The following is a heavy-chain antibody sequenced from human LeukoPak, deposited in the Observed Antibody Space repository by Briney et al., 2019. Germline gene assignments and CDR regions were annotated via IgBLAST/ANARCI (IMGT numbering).Heavy chain of an antibody. J-gene: IGHJ4*02. CDR3: ARRGIAVAGNDY. Sequence: GGSLRLSCAASGFTFDDYGMSWVRQAPGKGLEWVSGINWNGGSTGYADSVKGRFTISRDNAKNSLYLQMNSLRAKDTALYYCARRGIAVAGNDYWGQGTLVTVSS. V-gene: IGHV3-20*04. CDR2: INWNGGST. CDR1: GFTFDDYG. D-gene: IGHD6-19*01.